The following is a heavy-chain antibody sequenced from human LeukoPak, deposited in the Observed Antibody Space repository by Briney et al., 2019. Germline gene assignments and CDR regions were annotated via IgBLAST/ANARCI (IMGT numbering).Heavy chain of an antibody. CDR3: ARAPAIASSWYYWFDP. CDR1: GLTFSDYS. CDR2: ISSSSSYI. Sequence: GGSLRLSCTASGLTFSDYSMNWVRQAPGKGLEWVSSISSSSSYIYYADSVKGRFTISRDNAKNSLYLQMNSLRAEDTAVYYCARAPAIASSWYYWFDPWGQGTLVTVSS. V-gene: IGHV3-21*01. J-gene: IGHJ5*02. D-gene: IGHD6-13*01.